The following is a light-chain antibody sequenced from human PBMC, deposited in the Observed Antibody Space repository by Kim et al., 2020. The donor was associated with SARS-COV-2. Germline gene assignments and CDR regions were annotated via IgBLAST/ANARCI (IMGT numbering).Light chain of an antibody. CDR1: SSDVGSYNL. J-gene: IGLJ3*02. CDR2: EVS. Sequence: QSALTQPASVSGSPGQSITISYTGTSSDVGSYNLVSWYQQHPGKAPKLMIYEVSKRPSGVSSRFSGSTSGNTASLTLSGLQAEDEADSYCCSYAGGSTWVFGGGNQLTVL. V-gene: IGLV2-23*02. CDR3: CSYAGGSTWV.